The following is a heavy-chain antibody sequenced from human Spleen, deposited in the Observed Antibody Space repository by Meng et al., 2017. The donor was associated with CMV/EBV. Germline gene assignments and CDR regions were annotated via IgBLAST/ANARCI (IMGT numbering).Heavy chain of an antibody. CDR2: ISNTGTTI. CDR1: GFTFSDYY. V-gene: IGHV3-11*01. Sequence: GGSLRLSCAASGFTFSDYYMTWIRQAPGKGLEWVSYISNTGTTIYYADSVRGRFTISRGNAKNSLFLQMNSLRVEDTAVYYCARDLGRGSPNPNWFDPWGQGTLVTVSS. D-gene: IGHD6-13*01. J-gene: IGHJ5*02. CDR3: ARDLGRGSPNPNWFDP.